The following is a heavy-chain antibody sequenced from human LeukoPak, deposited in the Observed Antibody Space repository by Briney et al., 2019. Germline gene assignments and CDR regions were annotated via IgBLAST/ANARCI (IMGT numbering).Heavy chain of an antibody. V-gene: IGHV4-59*08. Sequence: SETLSLTCTVSGGSISSYYWSWIRQPPGKGLEWIGYIYYSGSTNYSPSLKSRVTISVDTSKNQFSLKLSSVTAADTAVYYCARHRQWLLALYYFDYWGQGTLVTVSS. CDR2: IYYSGST. D-gene: IGHD3-22*01. CDR1: GGSISSYY. CDR3: ARHRQWLLALYYFDY. J-gene: IGHJ4*02.